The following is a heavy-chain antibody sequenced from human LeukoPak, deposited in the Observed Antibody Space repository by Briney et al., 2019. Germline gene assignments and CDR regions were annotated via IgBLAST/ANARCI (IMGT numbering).Heavy chain of an antibody. CDR1: GFTFSTYW. CDR3: AFKSTTGSSSHLDY. CDR2: INSDGSST. J-gene: IGHJ4*02. Sequence: GGSLRLSCAASGFTFSTYWMHWVRQAPGKGLVWVSRINSDGSSTSYADSVKGRFAISRDNAKNTLYLQMNSLRAEDTAVYYFAFKSTTGSSSHLDYWGQGTLVTVSS. D-gene: IGHD6-13*01. V-gene: IGHV3-74*01.